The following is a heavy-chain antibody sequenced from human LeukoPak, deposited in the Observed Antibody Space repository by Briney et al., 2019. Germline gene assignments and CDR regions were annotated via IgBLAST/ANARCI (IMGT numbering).Heavy chain of an antibody. V-gene: IGHV1-18*01. Sequence: ASVKVSCKASGGTFSSYAISWVRQAPGQGLEWMGWISVYNGNTNYAQKLQGRVTMTTDTSTSTAYMELRSLRSDDTAVYYCARHYRTTGTTGDYWGQGTLVTVSS. CDR1: GGTFSSYA. CDR2: ISVYNGNT. D-gene: IGHD1-1*01. J-gene: IGHJ4*02. CDR3: ARHYRTTGTTGDY.